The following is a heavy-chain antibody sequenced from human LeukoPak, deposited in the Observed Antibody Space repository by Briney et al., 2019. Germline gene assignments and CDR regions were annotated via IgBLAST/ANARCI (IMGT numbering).Heavy chain of an antibody. CDR2: INPNSGGT. V-gene: IGHV1-2*04. J-gene: IGHJ4*02. CDR3: ARYSSDHDGRHFEF. CDR1: GYTFTGYY. Sequence: RASVTVSCTASGYTFTGYYMHWVRQAPGQGLEWMGWINPNSGGTNYAQKFQGWVTMTRDTSISTAYMELSRLRSDDTAVYYCARYSSDHDGRHFEFWGQGILVTVSS. D-gene: IGHD2-21*01.